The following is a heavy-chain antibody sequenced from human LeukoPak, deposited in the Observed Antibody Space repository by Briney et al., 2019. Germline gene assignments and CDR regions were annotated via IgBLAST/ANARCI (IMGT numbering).Heavy chain of an antibody. V-gene: IGHV4-39*01. J-gene: IGHJ3*02. CDR3: ARASGDSSGYYYALSNDAFDI. CDR2: IYYSGST. D-gene: IGHD3-22*01. Sequence: SETLSLTCTVSGGSISSSSYYWGWIRQPPGKGLEWIGSIYYSGSTYYNPSLKSRVTISVDTSKNQFSLKLSSVTAADTAVYYCARASGDSSGYYYALSNDAFDIWGQGTMVTASS. CDR1: GGSISSSSYY.